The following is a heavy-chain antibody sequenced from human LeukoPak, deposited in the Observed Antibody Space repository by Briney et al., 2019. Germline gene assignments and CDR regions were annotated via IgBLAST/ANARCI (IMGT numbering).Heavy chain of an antibody. CDR3: ANPYCSGGSCYSFAY. CDR2: IRYDGSNK. J-gene: IGHJ4*02. CDR1: GFTFSSYG. V-gene: IGHV3-30*02. D-gene: IGHD2-15*01. Sequence: GGSLRLSCAASGFTFSSYGMHWVRQAPGKGLEWVAFIRYDGSNKYYADSVKGRFTISRDNSKNTLYLQMNSLRAEDAAVYYCANPYCSGGSCYSFAYWGQGTLVTVSS.